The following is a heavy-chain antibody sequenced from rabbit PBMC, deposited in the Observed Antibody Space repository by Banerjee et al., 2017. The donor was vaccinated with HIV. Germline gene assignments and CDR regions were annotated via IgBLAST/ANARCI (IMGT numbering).Heavy chain of an antibody. CDR2: IYAGSGGST. J-gene: IGHJ4*01. CDR1: GFSFSSSYY. Sequence: QEQLEESGGDLVKPEGSLTLTCTASGFSFSSSYYMCWVRQAPGKGLEWIACIYAGSGGSTYYASWAKGRFTISKTSSTTVTLQMTSLTAADTATYFCAREGYGNSIGYTGGLWGPGTLVTVS. V-gene: IGHV1S45*01. CDR3: AREGYGNSIGYTGGL. D-gene: IGHD7-1*01.